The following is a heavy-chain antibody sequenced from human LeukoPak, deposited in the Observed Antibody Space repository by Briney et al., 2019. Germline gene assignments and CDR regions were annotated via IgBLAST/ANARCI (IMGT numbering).Heavy chain of an antibody. CDR1: GFTFSSYA. J-gene: IGHJ3*02. CDR3: ARDGDYYGSGSSINHAFDI. Sequence: PGGSLRLSCAASGFTFSSYAMHWVRQAPGKGLEWVAVISYDGSNKYYADSVKGRFTISRDNSKNTLYLQMNSLRAEDTAVYYCARDGDYYGSGSSINHAFDIWGQGTMVTVSS. V-gene: IGHV3-30*04. CDR2: ISYDGSNK. D-gene: IGHD3-10*01.